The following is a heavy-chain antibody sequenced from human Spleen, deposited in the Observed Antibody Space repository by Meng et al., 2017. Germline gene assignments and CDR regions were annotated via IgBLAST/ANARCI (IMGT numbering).Heavy chain of an antibody. V-gene: IGHV4-61*08. D-gene: IGHD1-26*01. CDR1: GGSVSRGAYY. J-gene: IGHJ5*01. CDR3: ARVVEVGPTSGLFDS. Sequence: GPLQEAGPGLVRPSETLSLTCTVSGGSVSRGAYYWSWIRQPPGKGLEWIGYIYYSGSTNYNPSLKSRVTISVDTSKTQFSLKLTSVTAADTAVYYCARVVEVGPTSGLFDSWGQGALVTVSS. CDR2: IYYSGST.